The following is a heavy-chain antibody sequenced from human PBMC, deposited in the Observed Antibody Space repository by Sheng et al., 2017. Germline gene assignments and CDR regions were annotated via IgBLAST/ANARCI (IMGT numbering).Heavy chain of an antibody. CDR2: MRSDGSNK. V-gene: IGHV3-30*02. Sequence: QEQLVESGGGVVQPGGSLSLSCAASGFTFSRYDIHWVRQAPGKGLEWVAFMRSDGSNKFYADSVKGRFTISRDNSNNTLYLQMNRLRAEDTAVYYCATGSGSLFKGLGPFDIWGQGTRVTVTS. J-gene: IGHJ3*02. CDR3: ATGSGSLFKGLGPFDI. D-gene: IGHD3-10*01. CDR1: GFTFSRYD.